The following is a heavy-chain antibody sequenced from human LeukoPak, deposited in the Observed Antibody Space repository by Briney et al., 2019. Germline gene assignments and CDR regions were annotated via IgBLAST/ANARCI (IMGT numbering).Heavy chain of an antibody. V-gene: IGHV3-23*01. CDR2: ISGGGVTT. CDR1: GFTFSSYA. D-gene: IGHD3-22*01. Sequence: GGSLRLSCAASGFTFSSYAMSWVRQAPGKGLEWVSTISGGGVTTYYADSVKGRLTISRDNSKNTVSLQMNSLRDDDTAVYYRAKVKDTSGSRFDYWGQGTLVTVSS. CDR3: AKVKDTSGSRFDY. J-gene: IGHJ4*02.